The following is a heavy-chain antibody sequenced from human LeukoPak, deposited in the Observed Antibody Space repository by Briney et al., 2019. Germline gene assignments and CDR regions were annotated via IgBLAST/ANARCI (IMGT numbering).Heavy chain of an antibody. CDR1: GGSISSSSYY. J-gene: IGHJ4*02. Sequence: SETLSLTCTVSGGSISSSSYYWGWIRQPPGKGLEWIGSIYHSGSTYYNPSLKSRVTISVDRSKNQFSLKLSSVTAADTAVYYCARGINPGGYWGQGTLVTVSS. V-gene: IGHV4-39*07. CDR2: IYHSGST. CDR3: ARGINPGGY. D-gene: IGHD3-16*01.